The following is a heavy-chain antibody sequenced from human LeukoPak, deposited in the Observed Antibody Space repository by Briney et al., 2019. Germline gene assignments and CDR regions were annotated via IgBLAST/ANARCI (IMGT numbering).Heavy chain of an antibody. J-gene: IGHJ4*02. CDR1: GYTFTSYA. Sequence: ASVKVSCKSSGYTFTSYAMHWVRQAPGHRLEWMGWINAGNGNTKYSQKFQGRVTITRDTSASTAYMELSSLRSEDTAVYYCARGGIAAGFDYWGQGTLVTVSS. CDR3: ARGGIAAGFDY. V-gene: IGHV1-3*01. D-gene: IGHD6-13*01. CDR2: INAGNGNT.